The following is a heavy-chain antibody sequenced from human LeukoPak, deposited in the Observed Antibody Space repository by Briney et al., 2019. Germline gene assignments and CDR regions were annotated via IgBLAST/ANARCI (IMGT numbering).Heavy chain of an antibody. CDR3: ASDNPDSSGYFDAFDI. CDR2: IIPIFGTA. Sequence: SVKVSCKASGGTFSSYAISWVRQAPGQGLEWMGGIIPIFGTANYAQKFQGRVTITADKSTSTAYMELSSLRSEDTAVYYCASDNPDSSGYFDAFDIWGQGTMVTVSS. V-gene: IGHV1-69*06. CDR1: GGTFSSYA. J-gene: IGHJ3*02. D-gene: IGHD3-22*01.